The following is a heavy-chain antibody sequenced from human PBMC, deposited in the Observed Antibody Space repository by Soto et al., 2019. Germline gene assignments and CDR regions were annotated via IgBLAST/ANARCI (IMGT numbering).Heavy chain of an antibody. CDR2: IQSGGTT. Sequence: GGSLRLSCAASGFTVSSKYMTWVRQAPGKGLEWVSLIQSGGTTYYADSVKGRFTISRDTSENMLFLQMNSLGVEDAAVYYCARDRQPDGIWTFDFWGRGAQVTVSS. D-gene: IGHD2-15*01. CDR3: ARDRQPDGIWTFDF. CDR1: GFTVSSKY. J-gene: IGHJ4*02. V-gene: IGHV3-66*01.